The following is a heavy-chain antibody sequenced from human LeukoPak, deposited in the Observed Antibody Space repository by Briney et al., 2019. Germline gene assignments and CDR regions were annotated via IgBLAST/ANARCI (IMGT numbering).Heavy chain of an antibody. CDR2: ISGSGGGT. D-gene: IGHD6-13*01. V-gene: IGHV3-23*01. J-gene: IGHJ4*02. CDR1: GXTFSNYA. CDR3: APDLRGSAWSLDD. Sequence: PGGSLRLSCTASGXTFSNYALGWVRQAPGKGLEWVSLISGSGGGTYFADSVKGRFTISRDNSKNTLYLQMDGLRAEDTAIYYCAPDLRGSAWSLDDWGQGTLVTVSS.